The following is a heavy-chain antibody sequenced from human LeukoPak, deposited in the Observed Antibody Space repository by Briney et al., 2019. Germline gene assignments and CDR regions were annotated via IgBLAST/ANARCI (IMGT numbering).Heavy chain of an antibody. D-gene: IGHD3-10*01. V-gene: IGHV3-74*01. J-gene: IGHJ4*02. CDR2: IKNDGGTT. CDR1: GFTFSDYW. Sequence: PGGSLRLSCATSGFTFSDYWMHWVRQAPGKGLVWVSRIKNDGGTTNYADSVKGRFTISRDNAKNTLYLQLDSLRAEDTAIYYCARVIARGSGSTQGYWGQGTLVTVSS. CDR3: ARVIARGSGSTQGY.